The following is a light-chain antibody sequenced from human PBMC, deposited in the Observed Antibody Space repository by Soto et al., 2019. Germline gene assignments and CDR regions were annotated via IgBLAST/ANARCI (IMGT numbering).Light chain of an antibody. J-gene: IGLJ3*02. V-gene: IGLV2-23*01. CDR3: SSYAGGDILV. CDR1: SGDLGSYNL. Sequence: QSVLTQPASVSGSLGQSIAISCTGTSGDLGSYNLVSWYQQHPGKAPKLMIYEGSERPSGISNRFSGSKSGNTASLTISGLKAEDEADYYCSSYAGGDILVFGGGTKVTVL. CDR2: EGS.